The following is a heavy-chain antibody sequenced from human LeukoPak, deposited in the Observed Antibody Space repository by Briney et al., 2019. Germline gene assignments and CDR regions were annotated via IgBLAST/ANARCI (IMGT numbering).Heavy chain of an antibody. J-gene: IGHJ4*02. CDR1: GFTFSSYA. V-gene: IGHV3-48*04. D-gene: IGHD4-23*01. CDR3: AISTTVVTPFDY. Sequence: GGSLRLSCAASGFTFSSYAMSWVRQAPGKGLEWVSYITSSSGTKHYADSVKGRFAISRDNADNSLFLQMNSLRAEDTAVYYCAISTTVVTPFDYWGRGTLVTVSS. CDR2: ITSSSGTK.